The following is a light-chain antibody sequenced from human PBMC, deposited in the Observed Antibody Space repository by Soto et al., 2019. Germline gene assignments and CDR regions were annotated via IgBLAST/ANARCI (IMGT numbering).Light chain of an antibody. V-gene: IGKV1-39*01. Sequence: DIQMTQSPSSLSASVGDRVTITCRASQSISSYLNWYQQQPGKDPNLLIYAASSLQSGVPPRFSGSGSGTDFTLTISSLQPEDFATYYCQHSYSTPLTFGGGTKVEIK. CDR2: AAS. CDR1: QSISSY. J-gene: IGKJ4*01. CDR3: QHSYSTPLT.